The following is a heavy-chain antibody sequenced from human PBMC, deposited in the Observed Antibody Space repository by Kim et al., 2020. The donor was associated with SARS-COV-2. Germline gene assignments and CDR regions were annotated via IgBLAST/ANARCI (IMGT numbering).Heavy chain of an antibody. D-gene: IGHD4-17*01. J-gene: IGHJ4*02. V-gene: IGHV3-30*18. Sequence: GGSLRLSCAASGFTFSSYGMHWVRQAPGKGLEWVAVISYDGSDKYYADSVKGRFTISRDNSKNTLYLQMNSLRAEDTAIYYCAKDDDYGDLSAPEIDYWGQGTLLTVSS. CDR3: AKDDDYGDLSAPEIDY. CDR1: GFTFSSYG. CDR2: ISYDGSDK.